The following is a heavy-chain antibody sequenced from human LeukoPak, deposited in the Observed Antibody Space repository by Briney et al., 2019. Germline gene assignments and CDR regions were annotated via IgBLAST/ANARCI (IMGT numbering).Heavy chain of an antibody. V-gene: IGHV4-34*01. Sequence: PSETLSLTCAVYGGSFSGYYWSWIRQPPGKGLEWIGEINHSGSTNYNPSLKSRVTMSVDTSKNQFSLKLSSVTAADTAVYYCARTPWPDGGNDYWGQGTLVTVSS. CDR3: ARTPWPDGGNDY. CDR2: INHSGST. CDR1: GGSFSGYY. D-gene: IGHD2-15*01. J-gene: IGHJ4*02.